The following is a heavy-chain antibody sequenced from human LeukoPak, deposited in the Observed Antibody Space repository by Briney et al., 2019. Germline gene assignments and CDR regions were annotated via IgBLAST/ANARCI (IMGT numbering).Heavy chain of an antibody. CDR2: IWYDGSNK. V-gene: IGHV3-33*01. J-gene: IGHJ4*02. CDR3: ARDVGDSSSR. CDR1: GFTFSSYG. Sequence: GGSLRLSCTASGFTFSSYGMHWVRQAPGKGPEWVAVIWYDGSNKYYAASVKGRFTISRDNSKNTLYLQMNSLTAEDTAVYYCARDVGDSSSRWGQGTLVTVSS. D-gene: IGHD3-22*01.